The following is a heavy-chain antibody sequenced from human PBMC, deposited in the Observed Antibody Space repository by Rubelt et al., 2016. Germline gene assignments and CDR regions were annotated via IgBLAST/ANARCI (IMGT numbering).Heavy chain of an antibody. CDR2: ISYDGTSK. Sequence: APGKGLEWVAVISYDGTSKYYADSVKGRFTISRDNSKNTLYLEMNSPKSEDTAVYYCARRRYSSSWGFDYWGQGTLVTVSS. D-gene: IGHD6-13*01. J-gene: IGHJ4*02. CDR3: ARRRYSSSWGFDY. V-gene: IGHV3-30*04.